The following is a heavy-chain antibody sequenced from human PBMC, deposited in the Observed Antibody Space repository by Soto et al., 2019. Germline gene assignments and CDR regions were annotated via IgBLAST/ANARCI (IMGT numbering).Heavy chain of an antibody. D-gene: IGHD2-15*01. CDR1: GYTLTELS. Sequence: QVQLVQSGAEVKKPGASVKVSCKVSGYTLTELSMHWVRQAPGKGLEWMGGFDPEDGETIYAQKFHGRVTMTEDTSTDTAYMELSGLRSDDTDVYYCAIFGREGDCIGGSCFDWGQGTLVTVSS. J-gene: IGHJ4*02. CDR3: AIFGREGDCIGGSCFD. CDR2: FDPEDGET. V-gene: IGHV1-24*01.